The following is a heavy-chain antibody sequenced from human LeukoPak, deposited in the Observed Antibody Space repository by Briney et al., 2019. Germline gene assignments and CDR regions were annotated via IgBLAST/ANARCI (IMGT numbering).Heavy chain of an antibody. Sequence: LGESLKISCKGSGYSFTSYWIGWVRQMPGKGLEWMGIIYPGDSDTRYSPSFQGQVTISADKSISTAYLQWSSLKASDTAMYYCARLEWELIAYYYYMDVWGKGTTVTVSS. D-gene: IGHD1-26*01. V-gene: IGHV5-51*01. J-gene: IGHJ6*03. CDR3: ARLEWELIAYYYYMDV. CDR1: GYSFTSYW. CDR2: IYPGDSDT.